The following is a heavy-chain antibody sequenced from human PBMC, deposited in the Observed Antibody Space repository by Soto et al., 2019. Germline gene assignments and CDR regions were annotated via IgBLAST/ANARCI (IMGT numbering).Heavy chain of an antibody. Sequence: EVQLVESGGGLVKPGGSLRLSCAASGFTFSSYSVNWVRQAPGKGLEWVSSISSSSSYIYYADSVKGRFTISRDNAKNSLYLQMNSLRAEDTAVYYCARDPEYYDFWSGYLSDYWGQGTLVTVSS. J-gene: IGHJ4*02. CDR2: ISSSSSYI. CDR1: GFTFSSYS. CDR3: ARDPEYYDFWSGYLSDY. V-gene: IGHV3-21*01. D-gene: IGHD3-3*01.